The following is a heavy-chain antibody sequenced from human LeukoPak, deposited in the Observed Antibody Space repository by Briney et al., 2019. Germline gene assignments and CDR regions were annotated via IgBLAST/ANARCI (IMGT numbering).Heavy chain of an antibody. D-gene: IGHD5-18*01. CDR3: ARESHADTAMVNDY. J-gene: IGHJ4*02. V-gene: IGHV3-21*01. Sequence: GGSLRLSCAASGFTFSTYSMNWVRQAPGKGLEWVSSISSSSSYIYYADSVKGRFTISRDNAKNSLYLQMNNLRAEDTALYYCARESHADTAMVNDYWGQGTLVTVSS. CDR2: ISSSSSYI. CDR1: GFTFSTYS.